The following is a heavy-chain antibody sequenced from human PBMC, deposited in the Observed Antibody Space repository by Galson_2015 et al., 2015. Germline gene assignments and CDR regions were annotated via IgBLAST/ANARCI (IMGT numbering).Heavy chain of an antibody. J-gene: IGHJ4*02. Sequence: SLRLSCAASGFTFSNAWMSWVRQAPGKGLEWVGRIKSKTDGGTTDYAAPVKGRFTISRGDSKNTLYLQMNSLKTEDTAVYYCTTEDRDYDFWSGYYTRRFDYWGQGTLVTVSS. CDR1: GFTFSNAW. CDR3: TTEDRDYDFWSGYYTRRFDY. D-gene: IGHD3-3*01. CDR2: IKSKTDGGTT. V-gene: IGHV3-15*01.